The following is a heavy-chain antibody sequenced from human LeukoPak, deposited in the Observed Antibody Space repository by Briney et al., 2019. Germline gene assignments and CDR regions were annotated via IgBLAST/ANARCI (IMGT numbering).Heavy chain of an antibody. Sequence: PGGSLRLSCEASGFTFNNYWMHWVRQGPGKGLVWVSRLNSDGSSIRYADSVKGRFTISRDNAKNTLSLQMNSLRAEDTAVYYCARDLSYGTRRFYGMDVWGQGTTVTVSS. J-gene: IGHJ6*02. CDR3: ARDLSYGTRRFYGMDV. D-gene: IGHD5-18*01. CDR1: GFTFNNYW. CDR2: LNSDGSSI. V-gene: IGHV3-74*01.